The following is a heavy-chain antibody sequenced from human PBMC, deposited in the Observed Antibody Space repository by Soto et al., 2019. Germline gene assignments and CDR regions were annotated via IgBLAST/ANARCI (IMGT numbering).Heavy chain of an antibody. D-gene: IGHD3-22*01. V-gene: IGHV3-74*01. J-gene: IGHJ4*02. CDR1: GFTFSSYW. CDR2: INSDGTST. CDR3: VRENYDSSGGN. Sequence: EVQLVESGGGLVQPGGSLRLSCAASGFTFSSYWMHWVRHAPGKGLVWVSCINSDGTSTTYADSVKGRFTISRDNAKNTLYLQMNSLRAEDTAVYYCVRENYDSSGGNWGQGTLVTVSS.